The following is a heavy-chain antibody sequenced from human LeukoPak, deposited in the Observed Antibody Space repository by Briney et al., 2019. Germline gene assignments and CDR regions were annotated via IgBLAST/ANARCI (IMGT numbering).Heavy chain of an antibody. Sequence: ASVKVSCKASGYTFTGYYMHWVRQAPGQGLEWMGWINPNSGGTNYAQKFQGWVTMTRDTSISTAYMELSRLRSDDTAVYYCARGRWFGELSRWFDPWGQGTLVTVSS. J-gene: IGHJ5*02. CDR3: ARGRWFGELSRWFDP. CDR1: GYTFTGYY. CDR2: INPNSGGT. V-gene: IGHV1-2*04. D-gene: IGHD3-10*01.